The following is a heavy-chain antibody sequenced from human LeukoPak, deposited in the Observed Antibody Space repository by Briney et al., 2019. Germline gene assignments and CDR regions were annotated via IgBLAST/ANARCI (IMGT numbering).Heavy chain of an antibody. D-gene: IGHD3-10*01. Sequence: SQTLSLTCTVSGGSISSGGYYWSWIRQHPGKGLEWIGYIYYSGSTYYNPSLKSRVTISEDTSKNQFSLKLSSVTAADTAVYYCAREETTMVRGVIITGYAFDIWGQGTMVTVSS. CDR2: IYYSGST. CDR1: GGSISSGGYY. CDR3: AREETTMVRGVIITGYAFDI. J-gene: IGHJ3*02. V-gene: IGHV4-31*03.